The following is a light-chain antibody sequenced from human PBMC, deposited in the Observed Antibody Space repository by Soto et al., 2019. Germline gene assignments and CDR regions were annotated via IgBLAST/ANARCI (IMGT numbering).Light chain of an antibody. CDR3: MQTLQTPT. CDR1: LYPMHSNGYNY. Sequence: DIVTTQYTLSLPVTPVQTASISFRSSLYPMHSNGYNYLDWYVQKPGQSPQLLIYLGSNRASGVPDRFSGSGLGTDFTLKISRVEAEDVGVYYCMQTLQTPTFGQGTKVDIK. V-gene: IGKV2-28*01. CDR2: LGS. J-gene: IGKJ1*01.